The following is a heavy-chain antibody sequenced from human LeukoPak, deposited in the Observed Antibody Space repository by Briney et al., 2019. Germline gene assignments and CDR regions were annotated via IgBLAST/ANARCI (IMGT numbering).Heavy chain of an antibody. J-gene: IGHJ4*02. D-gene: IGHD6-13*01. CDR1: GYTFTGYY. Sequence: ASVKVSCKASGYTFTGYYMHWVRQAPGQGLEWMGWINPNSGGTNYAQKFQGRVTMTRDTSISTAYMELSRLRSDDTAAYYCASETSSSWYLDYWGQGTLVTVSS. CDR3: ASETSSSWYLDY. V-gene: IGHV1-2*02. CDR2: INPNSGGT.